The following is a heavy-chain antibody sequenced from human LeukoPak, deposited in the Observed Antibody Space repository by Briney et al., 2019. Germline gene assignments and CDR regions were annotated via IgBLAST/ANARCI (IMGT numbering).Heavy chain of an antibody. CDR3: ARSGAAEGPTHNWFDP. CDR2: IYYSGST. CDR1: GGSISSSSYY. D-gene: IGHD6-13*01. J-gene: IGHJ5*02. V-gene: IGHV4-39*01. Sequence: PSETLSLTCTVSGGSISSSSYYWGWIRQPPGKGLEWIGSIYYSGSTYYNPSLKSRVTISVDTSKNQFSLKLTSVTAADTAVYYCARSGAAEGPTHNWFDPWSQGTLVTVSS.